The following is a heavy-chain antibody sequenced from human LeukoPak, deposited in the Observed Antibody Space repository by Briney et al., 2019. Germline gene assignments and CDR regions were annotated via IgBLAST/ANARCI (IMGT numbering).Heavy chain of an antibody. D-gene: IGHD3-10*01. V-gene: IGHV4-59*08. J-gene: IGHJ4*02. Sequence: PSETLSLTCTVSGASTSRYYWSWIRPPPWKGLEWIASRHYRGTTNYNPSLESRVTISVDTSRKQFSLKLSSVTAADTAVYYCARHYGPWGQGTLVTVSS. CDR1: GASTSRYY. CDR3: ARHYGP. CDR2: RHYRGTT.